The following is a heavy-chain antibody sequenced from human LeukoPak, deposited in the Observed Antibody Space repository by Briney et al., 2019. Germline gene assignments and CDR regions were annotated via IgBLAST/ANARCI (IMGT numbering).Heavy chain of an antibody. CDR3: ARLAGSSSSDY. Sequence: PSETLSLTCAVSGGSISTDYWSWIRQPPGKGLEWIGYIYSSGSTNYNPSLKSRVTISVDTSKNQFSLKLNSVTAADTAVYYCARLAGSSSSDYWGQGTLVTVSS. J-gene: IGHJ4*02. CDR2: IYSSGST. D-gene: IGHD6-6*01. V-gene: IGHV4-4*09. CDR1: GGSISTDY.